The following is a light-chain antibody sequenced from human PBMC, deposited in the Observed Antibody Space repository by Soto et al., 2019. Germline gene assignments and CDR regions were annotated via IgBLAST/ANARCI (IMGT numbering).Light chain of an antibody. Sequence: EIVLTQSPGSLSFSPGERATLSCRARQSVDSSFFAWYQKKPGQAPRVLIYGASKRATGIPDRFSGSGSGTDFTLTISRLEPEDFAVYYCQQYVSSVTFGQGTKVEIK. CDR2: GAS. CDR3: QQYVSSVT. CDR1: QSVDSSF. J-gene: IGKJ1*01. V-gene: IGKV3-20*01.